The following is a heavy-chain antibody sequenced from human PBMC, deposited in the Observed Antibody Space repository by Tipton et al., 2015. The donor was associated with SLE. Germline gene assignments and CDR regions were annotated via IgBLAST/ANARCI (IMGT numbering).Heavy chain of an antibody. D-gene: IGHD4/OR15-4a*01. CDR2: INHSGTT. Sequence: TLSLTCAFYGGSFSVYYWTWIRQPPGRGLEWIGEINHSGTTNYNPSLKSRVTISVDTSKNLFSVKLRTVTAADAAVYYCARRCAKGLGYWGQGTLVTVSS. CDR3: ARRCAKGLGY. CDR1: GGSFSVYY. V-gene: IGHV4-34*01. J-gene: IGHJ4*02.